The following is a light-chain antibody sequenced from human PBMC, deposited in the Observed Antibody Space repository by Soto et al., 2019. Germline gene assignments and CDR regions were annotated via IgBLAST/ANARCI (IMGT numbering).Light chain of an antibody. V-gene: IGKV1-5*03. Sequence: DIQMTQSPSTLSAAVGDRVTITCRASQIIGTSLAWYQQKPGKAPNLLIYKASTLESGVPSRFSGSGSGAEFTLTVSRLQPDDFGTYYCQPYNSYPRTFGPGTKVDVK. CDR3: QPYNSYPRT. J-gene: IGKJ3*01. CDR2: KAS. CDR1: QIIGTS.